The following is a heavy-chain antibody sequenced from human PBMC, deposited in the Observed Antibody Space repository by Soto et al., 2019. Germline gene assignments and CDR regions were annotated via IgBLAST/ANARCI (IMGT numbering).Heavy chain of an antibody. CDR3: AGPGYSSQDY. Sequence: GGSLRLSCAASGFTFSSFAFSWGRQAPGKGLEWVSAISGSGDGTDYADSVKGRFTISRDNSKNTLYLQMNSLRAEDTAVYYCAGPGYSSQDYWGQGALVTVSS. CDR2: ISGSGDGT. CDR1: GFTFSSFA. D-gene: IGHD5-18*01. J-gene: IGHJ4*02. V-gene: IGHV3-23*01.